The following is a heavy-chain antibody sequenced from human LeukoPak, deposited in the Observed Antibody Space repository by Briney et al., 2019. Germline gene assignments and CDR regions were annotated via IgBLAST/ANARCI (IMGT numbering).Heavy chain of an antibody. CDR2: IGTAGDT. Sequence: GGSLRLSCAASGFTFSSYDMHWVRQATGKGLEWVSAIGTAGDTYYPGSVKGRFTISRENAKNSLYLQMNSLRAGDTTVYYCARGDSSGYLTPNLDYWGQGTLVTVSS. V-gene: IGHV3-13*01. CDR3: ARGDSSGYLTPNLDY. J-gene: IGHJ4*02. CDR1: GFTFSSYD. D-gene: IGHD3-22*01.